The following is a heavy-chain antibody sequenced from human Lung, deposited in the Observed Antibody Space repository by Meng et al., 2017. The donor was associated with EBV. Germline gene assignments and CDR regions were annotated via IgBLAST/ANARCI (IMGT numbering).Heavy chain of an antibody. CDR1: GDSVSRSSAA. V-gene: IGHV6-1*01. Sequence: LQRQQSGPGLVKPPHTLSLTSVLSGDSVSRSSAAWTWIRQSPSRGLEWLGRTYYRSKWYNDYAVFVKSRITINPDTSKNQFSLQLNSVTPEDTAVYYCARGATSVFDLWGRGTLVTVSS. J-gene: IGHJ2*01. CDR3: ARGATSVFDL. CDR2: TYYRSKWYN.